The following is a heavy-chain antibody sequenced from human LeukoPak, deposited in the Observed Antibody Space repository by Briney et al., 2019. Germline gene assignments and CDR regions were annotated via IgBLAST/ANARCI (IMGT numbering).Heavy chain of an antibody. Sequence: GESLKTSCTGSGNCFTSSWIGWVRQMPGKGLEWMGIIYPGDSDTRYSTFFQGQVTISADKSISTAYLQWSSLKASDTAMYYCAMDYGDLDTDYFDGWSQGCLVTVS. CDR2: IYPGDSDT. CDR1: GNCFTSSW. J-gene: IGHJ4*02. V-gene: IGHV5-51*01. CDR3: AMDYGDLDTDYFDG. D-gene: IGHD4-17*01.